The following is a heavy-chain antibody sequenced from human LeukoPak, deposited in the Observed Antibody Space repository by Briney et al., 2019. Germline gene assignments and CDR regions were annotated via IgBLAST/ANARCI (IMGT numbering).Heavy chain of an antibody. CDR3: AIFQGTYGDNGNDH. Sequence: GASVKVSCEASGGTFSGYAINWVRRAPGQGLEWMGGIIAMIGTAKYAQRFQGRVTITADESTSTAYMEVSSLRSEDTAVYYCAIFQGTYGDNGNDHWGQGTLVIVSS. CDR2: IIAMIGTA. CDR1: GGTFSGYA. D-gene: IGHD4-17*01. J-gene: IGHJ4*02. V-gene: IGHV1-69*13.